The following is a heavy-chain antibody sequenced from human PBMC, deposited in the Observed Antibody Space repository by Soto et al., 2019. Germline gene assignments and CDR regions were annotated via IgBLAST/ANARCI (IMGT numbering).Heavy chain of an antibody. V-gene: IGHV1-3*01. CDR2: IDAGNGNT. CDR3: ARCPPHGSGSNYYGLDV. CDR1: GYTFTNYA. D-gene: IGHD3-10*01. J-gene: IGHJ6*02. Sequence: QVQLVQSGAEVKKPGASVKVSCKASGYTFTNYAIRWVRQAPGQRLEWMGWIDAGNGNTKYSQNFQGGLTITRDKSASTAYMELSRLRTEDTAVYYCARCPPHGSGSNYYGLDVWGQATTVTVSS.